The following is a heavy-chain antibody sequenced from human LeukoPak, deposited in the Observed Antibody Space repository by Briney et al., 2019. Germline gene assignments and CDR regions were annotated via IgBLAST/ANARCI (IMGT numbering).Heavy chain of an antibody. CDR1: GFTFSNAW. Sequence: PGGSLRLSCAASGFTFSNAWMSWVRQAPGKGLEWVGRIKSKTDGGTTDYAAPVKGRFTISRDDSKNTLYLQMNSLKTEDTAVYYCARDTDTVTTILDYWGQGTLVTVSS. CDR3: ARDTDTVTTILDY. D-gene: IGHD4-17*01. J-gene: IGHJ4*02. V-gene: IGHV3-15*01. CDR2: IKSKTDGGTT.